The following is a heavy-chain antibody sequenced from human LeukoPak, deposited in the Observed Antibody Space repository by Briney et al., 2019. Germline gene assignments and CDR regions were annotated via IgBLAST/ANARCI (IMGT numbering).Heavy chain of an antibody. CDR2: ISGSGGST. CDR1: GFTFSSYA. V-gene: IGHV3-23*01. CDR3: AKDDYYDSSGYYFYFDY. D-gene: IGHD3-22*01. Sequence: GGSLRLSCAASGFTFSSYAMSWVRQAPGKGLEWVSAISGSGGSTYYADSVKGRFTISRDNSKNTMYLQMNRLRAEDTAVYYCAKDDYYDSSGYYFYFDYWSQGTLVTVSS. J-gene: IGHJ4*02.